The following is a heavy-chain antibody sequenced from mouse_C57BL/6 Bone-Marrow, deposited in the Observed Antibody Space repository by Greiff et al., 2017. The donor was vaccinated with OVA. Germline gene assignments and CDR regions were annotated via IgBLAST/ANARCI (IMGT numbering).Heavy chain of an antibody. CDR2: ISSGSSTI. Sequence: EVQRVESGGGLVKPGGSLKLSCAASGFTFSDYGMHWVRQAPEKGLEWVAYISSGSSTIYYADTVKGRFTISRDNAKNTLFLQMTSLRSEDTAMYYCAIYYGNHYYAMDYWGQGTSVTVSS. J-gene: IGHJ4*01. CDR1: GFTFSDYG. CDR3: AIYYGNHYYAMDY. D-gene: IGHD2-1*01. V-gene: IGHV5-17*01.